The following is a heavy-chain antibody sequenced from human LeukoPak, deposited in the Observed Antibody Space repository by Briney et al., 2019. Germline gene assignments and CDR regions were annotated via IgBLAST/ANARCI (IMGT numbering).Heavy chain of an antibody. Sequence: ASVKVSCKASGYTFTSYGISWVRQAPGQGLEWMGWISAYNGNTNYAQKLQGRVTMTTDTSTSTAYMELRSLRSDDTAVYYCARDRRYYDGSGFGENDYWGQGTPVTVSS. V-gene: IGHV1-18*01. CDR1: GYTFTSYG. CDR2: ISAYNGNT. J-gene: IGHJ4*02. CDR3: ARDRRYYDGSGFGENDY. D-gene: IGHD3-22*01.